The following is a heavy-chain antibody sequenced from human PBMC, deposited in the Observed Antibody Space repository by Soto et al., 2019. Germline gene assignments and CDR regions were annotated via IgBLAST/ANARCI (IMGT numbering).Heavy chain of an antibody. CDR2: IIPIFGTA. J-gene: IGHJ4*02. CDR1: GCTFSSYA. CDR3: ATYYCHSSGYQGPFEY. D-gene: IGHD3-22*01. Sequence: SVKVSCKASGCTFSSYAISWVRQAPGQGLEWMGGIIPIFGTANYAQKFQGRVTITADESTSTAYMELSSLRSEDTAVYYCATYYCHSSGYQGPFEYWGQGTLVSVSS. V-gene: IGHV1-69*13.